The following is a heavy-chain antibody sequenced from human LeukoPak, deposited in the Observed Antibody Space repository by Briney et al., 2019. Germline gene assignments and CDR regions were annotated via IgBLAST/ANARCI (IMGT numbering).Heavy chain of an antibody. D-gene: IGHD4-11*01. Sequence: PTGGSLRLSCAASGFTFRNYWMSWVRQVPGKGLEWLANIKVDGSETYYVDSLKGRFTISRDNAKNSVYLQMNSLRVEDTAVYYCARDGHWEVTRGHYFDYWGQGTLVTVSS. CDR2: IKVDGSET. CDR1: GFTFRNYW. CDR3: ARDGHWEVTRGHYFDY. J-gene: IGHJ4*02. V-gene: IGHV3-7*01.